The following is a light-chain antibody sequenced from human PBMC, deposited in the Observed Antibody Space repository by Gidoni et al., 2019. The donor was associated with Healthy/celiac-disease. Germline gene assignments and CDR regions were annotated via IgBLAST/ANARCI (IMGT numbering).Light chain of an antibody. J-gene: IGKJ2*01. CDR1: QSVSSN. CDR3: QQYNNWPPT. V-gene: IGKV3-15*01. CDR2: GAS. Sequence: EIVMTPSPATLSVSPGERATLSCRASQSVSSNLAWDQQKPGQAPRLLIYGASTRATGIPARFSGSGSGTEFTLTISSLQSEDFAVYYCQQYNNWPPTFGQGTKLEIK.